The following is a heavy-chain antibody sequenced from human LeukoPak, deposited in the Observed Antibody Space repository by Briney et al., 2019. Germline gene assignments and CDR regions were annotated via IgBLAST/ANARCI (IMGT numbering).Heavy chain of an antibody. V-gene: IGHV3-21*01. CDR3: ARAREYCSSTSCLIYYFDY. J-gene: IGHJ4*02. CDR2: ISSSSSYI. Sequence: GGSLRLSCAASGFTFSSYSMNWVRQAPGKGPEWVSSISSSSSYIYYADSVKGRFTISRDNAKNSLYLQMNSLRAEDTAVYYCARAREYCSSTSCLIYYFDYWGQGTLVTVSS. D-gene: IGHD2-2*01. CDR1: GFTFSSYS.